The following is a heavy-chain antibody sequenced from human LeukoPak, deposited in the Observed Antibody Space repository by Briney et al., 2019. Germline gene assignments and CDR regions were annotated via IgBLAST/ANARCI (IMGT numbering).Heavy chain of an antibody. D-gene: IGHD3-22*01. CDR2: ISSSSSYI. J-gene: IGHJ4*02. Sequence: GGSLRLSCAASGFTFSSYSMNWVRQAPGRGLEWVSSISSSSSYIYYADSVKGRFTISRDNAKNSLYLQMNSLRAEDTAVYYCARRESGLGGYFGYWGQGTLVTVSS. CDR1: GFTFSSYS. V-gene: IGHV3-21*01. CDR3: ARRESGLGGYFGY.